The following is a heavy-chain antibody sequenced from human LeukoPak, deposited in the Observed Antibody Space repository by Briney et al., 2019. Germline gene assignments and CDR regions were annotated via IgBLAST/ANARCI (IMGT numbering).Heavy chain of an antibody. J-gene: IGHJ5*02. CDR2: IYYSGST. Sequence: SETLSLTCTVSGGSISSYYWSWIRQPPGKGLEWIGYIYYSGSTNYNPSLKSRVTISVDTSKNQFSLKLSSVTAADTAVYYCAGGQQQLENNWFDPWGQGTLVTVSS. V-gene: IGHV4-59*12. D-gene: IGHD6-13*01. CDR3: AGGQQQLENNWFDP. CDR1: GGSISSYY.